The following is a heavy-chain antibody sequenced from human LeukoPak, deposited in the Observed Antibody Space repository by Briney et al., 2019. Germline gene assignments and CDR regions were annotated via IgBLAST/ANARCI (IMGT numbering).Heavy chain of an antibody. CDR1: GFTFRSYA. Sequence: GSLRLSCVGSGFTFRSYAMTWVRQAPGKGLEWVSMISGSGDDTYYADSVKGRFTISRDHSENTPFLHMNSLRVEDTAIYFCENGPRCWLAVTMIYFDSWGQGTLVTVSS. V-gene: IGHV3-23*01. CDR3: ENGPRCWLAVTMIYFDS. D-gene: IGHD3-22*01. J-gene: IGHJ4*02. CDR2: ISGSGDDT.